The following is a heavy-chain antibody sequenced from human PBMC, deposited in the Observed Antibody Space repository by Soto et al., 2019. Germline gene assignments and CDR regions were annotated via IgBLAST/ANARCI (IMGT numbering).Heavy chain of an antibody. Sequence: PGGSLRLSCAASGFIFSDYYMSWIRQAPGKGLEWVSYISSSGTTLSYADSVKGRFTISRDNAKNSLYLQMDSLRAEDTAVYYCARDVWYYYDTSGYHLDYWGQGTQVTVSS. J-gene: IGHJ4*02. CDR3: ARDVWYYYDTSGYHLDY. CDR1: GFIFSDYY. CDR2: ISSSGTTL. D-gene: IGHD3-22*01. V-gene: IGHV3-11*01.